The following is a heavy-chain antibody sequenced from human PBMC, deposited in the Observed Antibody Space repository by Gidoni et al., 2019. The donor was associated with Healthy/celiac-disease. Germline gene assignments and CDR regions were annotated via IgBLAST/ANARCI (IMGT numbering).Heavy chain of an antibody. D-gene: IGHD6-19*01. CDR2: ISYDGSNK. V-gene: IGHV3-30-3*01. Sequence: QVQLVESGGGVVQPGRSLRLSCAASGFTFSSYAMHWVRQAPGKGLEWVAVISYDGSNKYYADSVKGRFTISRDNSKNTLYLQMNSLRAEDTAVYYCARGIAVAGNWFDPWGQGTLVTVSS. CDR1: GFTFSSYA. CDR3: ARGIAVAGNWFDP. J-gene: IGHJ5*02.